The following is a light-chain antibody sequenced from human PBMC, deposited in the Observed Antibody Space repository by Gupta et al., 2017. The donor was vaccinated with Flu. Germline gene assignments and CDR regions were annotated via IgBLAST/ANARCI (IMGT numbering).Light chain of an antibody. V-gene: IGKV1-9*01. CDR3: QQLNSYLRT. CDR2: HTS. J-gene: IGKJ1*01. Sequence: PSFMSASVGDRVTITCRASQGISNYLAWYQQKPGKAPKLLIYHTSTLQSDVPSRFSGSGSGPEFTLTITSLQPEDLATYYCQQLNSYLRTFGQGTKVEIK. CDR1: QGISNY.